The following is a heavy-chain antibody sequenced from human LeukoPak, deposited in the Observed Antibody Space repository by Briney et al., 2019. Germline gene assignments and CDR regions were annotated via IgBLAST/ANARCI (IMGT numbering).Heavy chain of an antibody. D-gene: IGHD3-10*02. Sequence: GGSLSLSCAASGFTFSTYEMNWVRQAPGKGLEWVSYISSSGSTIYYADSVKGRFTISRDNAKNSLYLQMNSLRAEDTAVYYCAELGITMIGGVWGKGTTVTISS. CDR1: GFTFSTYE. CDR2: ISSSGSTI. J-gene: IGHJ6*04. V-gene: IGHV3-48*03. CDR3: AELGITMIGGV.